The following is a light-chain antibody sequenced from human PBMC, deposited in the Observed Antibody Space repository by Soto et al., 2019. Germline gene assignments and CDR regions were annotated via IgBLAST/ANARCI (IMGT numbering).Light chain of an antibody. Sequence: EIVMTQSPATLSVSPGERATLSCRASQSVSNNLAWYQQKTGQAPRLLIYGSSTRASGTPARFSGSGSVTEFTLTISSLQSEDFAVYYCQHYNTWPWTFGQGTKVEIK. J-gene: IGKJ1*01. V-gene: IGKV3-15*01. CDR1: QSVSNN. CDR3: QHYNTWPWT. CDR2: GSS.